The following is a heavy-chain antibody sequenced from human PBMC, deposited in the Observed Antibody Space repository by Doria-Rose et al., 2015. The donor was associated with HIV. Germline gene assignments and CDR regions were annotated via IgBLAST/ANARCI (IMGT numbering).Heavy chain of an antibody. D-gene: IGHD6-13*01. J-gene: IGHJ4*02. CDR3: ARIKSSRWYHKYYFDF. CDR2: IFSDDER. CDR1: GVSLSSPGMG. V-gene: IGHV2-26*01. Sequence: QVQLVQSGPVLVKPTETLTLTCTVSGVSLSSPGMGVSWICQPPGKALEWLANIFSDDERSYKTSLKSRLTISRGTSKSQVVLTMTDMDPVDTATYYCARIKSSRWYHKYYFDFWGQGTLVIVSA.